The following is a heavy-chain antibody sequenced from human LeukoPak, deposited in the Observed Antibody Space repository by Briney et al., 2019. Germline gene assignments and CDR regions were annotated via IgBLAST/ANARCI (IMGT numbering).Heavy chain of an antibody. CDR2: ISPYNGNT. CDR3: ARGGVVPPASVNWFGP. Sequence: ASVKVSCKASGYIFTNYGITWVRQAPGQGLEWVGWISPYNGNTNYAQKSQDRVTMTIDTSTTTAYLEMRSLRSDDTAVYYCARGGVVPPASVNWFGPWGQGTLVTVSS. D-gene: IGHD2-2*01. J-gene: IGHJ5*02. CDR1: GYIFTNYG. V-gene: IGHV1-18*01.